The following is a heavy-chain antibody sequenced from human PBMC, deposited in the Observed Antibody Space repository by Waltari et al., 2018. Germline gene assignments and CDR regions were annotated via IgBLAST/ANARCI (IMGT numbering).Heavy chain of an antibody. CDR2: IHRSGRT. Sequence: QVQLQESGPGLVKPSGTLSLTCTISGDSMSGNYWWSWVRQPPGKGLEWIGQIHRSGRTNYNPPLESRVTVSMDMSNSQFPLEVTYVTAADTALYFCARDRGRGLYLDSWGRGTLVTVSP. V-gene: IGHV4-4*02. D-gene: IGHD2-15*01. CDR3: ARDRGRGLYLDS. CDR1: GDSMSGNYW. J-gene: IGHJ4*02.